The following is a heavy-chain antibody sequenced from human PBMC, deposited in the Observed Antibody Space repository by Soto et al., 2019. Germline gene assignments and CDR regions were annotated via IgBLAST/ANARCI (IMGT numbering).Heavy chain of an antibody. D-gene: IGHD5-12*01. CDR3: ARDRGYSGYGSSDY. V-gene: IGHV3-30-3*01. CDR2: IIYDGSSK. J-gene: IGHJ4*02. CDR1: GFTFSSYA. Sequence: QVQLVESGGGVVQPGRSLRLSCAASGFTFSSYAMHRVRQAPGKGLEWVAVIIYDGSSKYYADSVKGRFTISRDNSKNTLYLQMYSLRLEDTAVYYCARDRGYSGYGSSDYWGQGTLVTVSS.